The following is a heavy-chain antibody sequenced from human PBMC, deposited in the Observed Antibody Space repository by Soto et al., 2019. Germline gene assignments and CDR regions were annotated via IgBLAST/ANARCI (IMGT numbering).Heavy chain of an antibody. Sequence: GASVKVSCKASGGTFSSYAISWVRQAPGQGLEWMGGIIPIFGTANYAQKFQGRVTITADESTSTAYMELSSLRSEDTAVYYCARGHTYYYDSSGSNPFDYWGQGTLVTVSS. CDR1: GGTFSSYA. J-gene: IGHJ4*02. D-gene: IGHD3-22*01. CDR2: IIPIFGTA. V-gene: IGHV1-69*13. CDR3: ARGHTYYYDSSGSNPFDY.